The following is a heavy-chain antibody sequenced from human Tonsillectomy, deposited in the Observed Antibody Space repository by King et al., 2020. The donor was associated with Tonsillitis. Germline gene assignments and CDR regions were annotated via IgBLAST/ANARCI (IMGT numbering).Heavy chain of an antibody. CDR3: ARSEYSSSSYGMDV. CDR2: ISSSSSYI. D-gene: IGHD6-6*01. CDR1: GFTRSSFS. V-gene: IGHV3-21*01. Sequence: QLVQSGGGLVKPGGSLRLSCVASGFTRSSFSMNWVRHAPGKGLEGFSSISSSSSYIYYAVSVNGRLTISRDNAKNSLYLQMNSLRAEDTAVYYCARSEYSSSSYGMDVWGQGTTVTVSS. J-gene: IGHJ6*02.